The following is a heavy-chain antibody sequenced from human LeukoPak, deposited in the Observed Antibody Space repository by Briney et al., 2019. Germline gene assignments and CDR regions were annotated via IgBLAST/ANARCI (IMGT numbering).Heavy chain of an antibody. J-gene: IGHJ4*02. Sequence: GGSLRLSCAASGFTFSSYWMHWVRQAPGKGLVWVSRINTDGSSTTYADSVRGRFTISRDNAKNTLYLQMNSLSAEDTAVYYCARGYSSSYRIDYWGQGTLVTVSS. CDR1: GFTFSSYW. V-gene: IGHV3-74*01. D-gene: IGHD6-6*01. CDR3: ARGYSSSYRIDY. CDR2: INTDGSST.